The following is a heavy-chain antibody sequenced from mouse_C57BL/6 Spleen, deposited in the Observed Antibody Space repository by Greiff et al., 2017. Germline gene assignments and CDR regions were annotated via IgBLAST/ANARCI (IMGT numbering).Heavy chain of an antibody. Sequence: VQLQQSGGGLVQPKGSLKLSCAASGFSFNTYAMNWVRQAPGKGLEWVARIRSKSNNYATYYADSVKDRFTISRDDSESMLYLQMNNLKTEDTAMYYCVRQGNYYGSSFDYWGQGTTLTVSS. J-gene: IGHJ2*01. CDR3: VRQGNYYGSSFDY. V-gene: IGHV10-1*01. CDR2: IRSKSNNYAT. D-gene: IGHD1-1*01. CDR1: GFSFNTYA.